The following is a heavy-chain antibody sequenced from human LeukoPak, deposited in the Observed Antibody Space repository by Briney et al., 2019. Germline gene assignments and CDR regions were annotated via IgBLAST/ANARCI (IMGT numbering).Heavy chain of an antibody. CDR3: AHRGLRFLEWLTWFDP. CDR2: ISWDDDK. Sequence: SGPTLVNPTQTLTLTCTFSGFSLSTSGVGVGWIRQPPGKALEWLALISWDDDKPYSPSLKSRLTINKDTSKNQVVLTMTNMDPVDTATYYCAHRGLRFLEWLTWFDPWGQGTLVTVSS. CDR1: GFSLSTSGVG. J-gene: IGHJ5*02. V-gene: IGHV2-5*02. D-gene: IGHD3-3*01.